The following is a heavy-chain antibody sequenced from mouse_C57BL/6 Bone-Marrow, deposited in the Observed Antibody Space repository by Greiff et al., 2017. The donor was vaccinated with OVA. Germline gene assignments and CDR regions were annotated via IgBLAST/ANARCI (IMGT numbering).Heavy chain of an antibody. V-gene: IGHV1-54*01. D-gene: IGHD2-5*01. J-gene: IGHJ2*01. CDR1: GYAFTNYL. Sequence: QVQLQQSGAELVRPGTSVKVSCKASGYAFTNYLIEWVKQRPGQGLEWIGVINPGSGGTNYNEKFKGKATLTADKSSSTAYMQLSSLTSEDSAVYFCARRRYYSNRRFYFDYWGQGTTLTVSS. CDR2: INPGSGGT. CDR3: ARRRYYSNRRFYFDY.